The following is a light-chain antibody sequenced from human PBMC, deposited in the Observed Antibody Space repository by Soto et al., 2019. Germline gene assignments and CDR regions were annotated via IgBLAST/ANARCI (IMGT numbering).Light chain of an antibody. CDR3: QSYDSSVWV. CDR2: GNS. J-gene: IGLJ1*01. Sequence: QSVLTQPPSVSGAPGQRVTSSCTGSSSNIGAGYDVHWYQQLPGTAPKLLIYGNSNRPSGVPDRFSGSKSGTSASLAITGLQAEDEADYYCQSYDSSVWVFGTGTKLTVL. CDR1: SSNIGAGYD. V-gene: IGLV1-40*01.